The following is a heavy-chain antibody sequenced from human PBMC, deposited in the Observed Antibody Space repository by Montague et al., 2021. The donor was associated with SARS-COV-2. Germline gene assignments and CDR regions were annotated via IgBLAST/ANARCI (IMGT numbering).Heavy chain of an antibody. V-gene: IGHV3-11*05. CDR1: GFIFSDYN. CDR3: ARGISLFDP. J-gene: IGHJ5*02. CDR2: INGASSRT. Sequence: SLRLSCAASGFIFSDYNMTWIRQTPGKGLEWISYINGASSRTNYADSVKGRFTISRGNAKNSLFLQMNSLRVEDTAVYYCARGISLFDPGAREPWSPSPQ.